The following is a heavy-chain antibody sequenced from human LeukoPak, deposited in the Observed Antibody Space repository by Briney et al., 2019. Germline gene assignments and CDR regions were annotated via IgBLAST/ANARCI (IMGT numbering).Heavy chain of an antibody. CDR2: ISYDGSNK. CDR3: AKGAPSSSSIFDF. V-gene: IGHV3-30*18. J-gene: IGHJ4*02. Sequence: PGRSLRLSCAASRFTFSSYGMHWVRQAPGKGLEWVAVISYDGSNKYYADSVKGRFTISRDNSKNTLYLQLSSLRPDDTAVYYCAKGAPSSSSIFDFWGQGTLVTVSS. D-gene: IGHD6-6*01. CDR1: RFTFSSYG.